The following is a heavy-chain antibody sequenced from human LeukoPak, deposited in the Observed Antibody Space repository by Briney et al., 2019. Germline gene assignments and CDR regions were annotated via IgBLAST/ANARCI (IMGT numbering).Heavy chain of an antibody. CDR2: TIGSGGST. D-gene: IGHD2-15*01. J-gene: IGHJ4*02. CDR1: GFTFSSYA. Sequence: GGSLRLSCAASGFTFSSYAMSWVRQAPGKGLEWVSGTIGSGGSTFYADSVKGRFTISRDNSKNTLYLQMNSLRAEDTAVYHCAKARYCSGGSCYFDYWGQGTLVTVSS. V-gene: IGHV3-23*01. CDR3: AKARYCSGGSCYFDY.